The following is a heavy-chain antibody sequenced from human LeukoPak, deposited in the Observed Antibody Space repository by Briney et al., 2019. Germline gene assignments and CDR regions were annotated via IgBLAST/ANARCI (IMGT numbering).Heavy chain of an antibody. CDR1: GPSFRGSY. J-gene: IGHJ4*02. CDR2: INHSVST. V-gene: IGHV4-34*01. CDR3: ARCPGIVVVPAAMWIDY. D-gene: IGHD2-2*01. Sequence: PTQTLSPTCPVYGPSFRGSYWSSIRQPPGKGMESNGEINHSVSTTNNPSLKCRVGISVDTSKNEFSLKLISVTGAGTAVYDWARCPGIVVVPAAMWIDYWGQGTLVTVSS.